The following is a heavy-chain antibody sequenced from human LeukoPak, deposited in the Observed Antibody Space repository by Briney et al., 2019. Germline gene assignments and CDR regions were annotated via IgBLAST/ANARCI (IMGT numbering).Heavy chain of an antibody. CDR3: ARGRTGAAALDF. V-gene: IGHV4-34*01. Sequence: SETLSLTCAVYGGSFSGHYWTWIRQPPGKGLEWIGESTHSGSTNYNPSLKSRVTISVDTSKNQFSLKLTSVTAADTAVYHCARGRTGAAALDFWGPGTQVTVSS. CDR2: STHSGST. J-gene: IGHJ4*02. CDR1: GGSFSGHY. D-gene: IGHD2-2*01.